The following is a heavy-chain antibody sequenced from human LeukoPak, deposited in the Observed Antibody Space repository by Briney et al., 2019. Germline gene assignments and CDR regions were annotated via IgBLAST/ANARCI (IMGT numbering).Heavy chain of an antibody. CDR3: AKFYGGATPPYFDY. D-gene: IGHD1-26*01. Sequence: GVSLRLSCAASGFTVSSNYMSWVRQAPGKGLEWVSAISGSGGSTYYADSVKGRFTISRDNSKNTLYLQMNSLRAEDTAVYYCAKFYGGATPPYFDYWGQGTLVTVSS. V-gene: IGHV3-23*01. CDR2: ISGSGGST. J-gene: IGHJ4*02. CDR1: GFTVSSNY.